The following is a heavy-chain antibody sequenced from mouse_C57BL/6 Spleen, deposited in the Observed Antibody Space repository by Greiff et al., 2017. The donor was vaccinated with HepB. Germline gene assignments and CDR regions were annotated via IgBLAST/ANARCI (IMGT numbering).Heavy chain of an antibody. J-gene: IGHJ2*01. CDR2: IYPSDSET. Sequence: VKLQQPGAELVRPGSSVKLSCKASGYTFTSYWMDWVKQRPGQGLEWIGNIYPSDSETHYNQKFKDKATLTVDKSSSTAYMQLSSLTSEASAVYYCARVGRDYFDDGGQGTTLTVSS. D-gene: IGHD4-1*01. CDR3: ARVGRDYFDD. CDR1: GYTFTSYW. V-gene: IGHV1-61*01.